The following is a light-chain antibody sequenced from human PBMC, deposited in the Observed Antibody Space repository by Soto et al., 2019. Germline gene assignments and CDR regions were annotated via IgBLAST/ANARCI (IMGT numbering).Light chain of an antibody. V-gene: IGKV1-39*01. CDR2: AAS. CDR1: QDIAIY. J-gene: IGKJ2*01. CDR3: QQIYNTPYT. Sequence: IQLTQSPSSLSASVGDRVTITCRASQDIAIYLAWYQQKPGEAPKLLIYAASTLYGGVPSRFSGSGSGTDFTLTISSLQPEDFATYYCQQIYNTPYTFGQGTKVDIK.